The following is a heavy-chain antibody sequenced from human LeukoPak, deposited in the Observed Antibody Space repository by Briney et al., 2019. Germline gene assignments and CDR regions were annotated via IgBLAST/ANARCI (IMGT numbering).Heavy chain of an antibody. Sequence: GGSLRLSCAASGLTFTNAWMSWVRQAPGEGLEWVGRIKSKTDGGTTDYAAPVKGRVTISRDDLQNTVYLQVNSLETEDTGVYYCTIFCAAATGPRYYFDNWGQGTRVTVSS. CDR2: IKSKTDGGTT. CDR1: GLTFTNAW. V-gene: IGHV3-15*01. D-gene: IGHD6-13*01. CDR3: TIFCAAATGPRYYFDN. J-gene: IGHJ4*02.